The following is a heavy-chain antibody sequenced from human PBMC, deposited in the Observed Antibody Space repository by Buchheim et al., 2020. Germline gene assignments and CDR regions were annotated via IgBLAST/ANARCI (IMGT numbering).Heavy chain of an antibody. V-gene: IGHV3-23*01. D-gene: IGHD1-7*01. CDR3: AKDLYNWNYGYLDY. CDR1: GFAFSSYA. J-gene: IGHJ4*02. CDR2: ITGSGGST. Sequence: ELQLLESGGGLVQPGGSLRLSCAASGFAFSSYAMSWVRQPPGKGPEWVSAITGSGGSTYYADSVMGRFTISRDNSKHTLYVQMNNLRAEDTAIYYCAKDLYNWNYGYLDYWGQGTL.